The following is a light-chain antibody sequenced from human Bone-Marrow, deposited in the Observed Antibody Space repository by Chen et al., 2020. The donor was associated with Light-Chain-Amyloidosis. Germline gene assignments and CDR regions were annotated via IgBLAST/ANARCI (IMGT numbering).Light chain of an antibody. Sequence: QSALPQPPSASGSPGQSVTISCTGTNSDVGRYDFVPWYQQHPGNAPKFLIYEVIKRSSGVPGRFSGSKAGNTASLTVSGLQAEDEADYYCCSYAGDSWVFGGGTKLTVL. CDR3: CSYAGDSWV. V-gene: IGLV2-8*01. CDR2: EVI. J-gene: IGLJ3*02. CDR1: NSDVGRYDF.